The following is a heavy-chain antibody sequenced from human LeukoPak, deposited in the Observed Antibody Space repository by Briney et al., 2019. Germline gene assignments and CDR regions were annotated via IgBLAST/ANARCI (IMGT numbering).Heavy chain of an antibody. CDR1: GFTFGDHA. Sequence: GGSLRLSCIASGFTFGDHAMSWVRQAPGKGLEWVGFIRSKAYGGTTEYAASVKGRFTISRDDSKNSLYLQMNSLKTEDTAVYYCVRGVLGWFDPWGQGTLVTVSS. V-gene: IGHV3-49*04. D-gene: IGHD3-16*01. CDR3: VRGVLGWFDP. J-gene: IGHJ5*02. CDR2: IRSKAYGGTT.